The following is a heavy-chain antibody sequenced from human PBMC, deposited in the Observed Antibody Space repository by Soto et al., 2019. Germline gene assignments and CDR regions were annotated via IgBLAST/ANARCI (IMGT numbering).Heavy chain of an antibody. D-gene: IGHD3-16*02. J-gene: IGHJ4*02. V-gene: IGHV1-3*01. CDR1: GYSFTTYA. CDR3: TRSAVRPSGGPIGPFDY. Sequence: QVQLVQSGAEGKKPGASVKVSCKASGYSFTTYAMHWVRQAPGQRLEWMGWINAGNGNTKYSQKLQGRVTITRDTSASTAYMELRSLRSEDTAVYYCTRSAVRPSGGPIGPFDYGGQGTLVTVSS. CDR2: INAGNGNT.